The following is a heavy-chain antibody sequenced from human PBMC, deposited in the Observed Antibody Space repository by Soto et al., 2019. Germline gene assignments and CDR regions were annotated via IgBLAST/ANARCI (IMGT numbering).Heavy chain of an antibody. Sequence: QVQLVQSGAEVKKAGASVKVSCKASGYTITRNWIHWVRQAPGQGLEWMGLINPSAGSTIYAHKFQGRVTMTSDTSTSTFYMELSSLTSEDTAVYYCTRDLGVPDDYWGQGTLVTVSS. V-gene: IGHV1-46*01. J-gene: IGHJ4*02. D-gene: IGHD3-3*01. CDR1: GYTITRNW. CDR3: TRDLGVPDDY. CDR2: INPSAGST.